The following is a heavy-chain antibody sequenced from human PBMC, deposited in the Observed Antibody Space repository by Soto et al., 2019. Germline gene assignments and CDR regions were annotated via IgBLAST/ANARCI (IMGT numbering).Heavy chain of an antibody. Sequence: GGSLRVSCAASGCTIDDYAMHWVRQAPGKGLEWVAGISWNSGSIDYADSVKGRFTISRDNAKNSLYLQMNSLRTEDTALYYCAKEQNILTGGEPFDIWGHGTMVTVSS. J-gene: IGHJ3*02. CDR2: ISWNSGSI. CDR1: GCTIDDYA. CDR3: AKEQNILTGGEPFDI. V-gene: IGHV3-9*01. D-gene: IGHD3-9*01.